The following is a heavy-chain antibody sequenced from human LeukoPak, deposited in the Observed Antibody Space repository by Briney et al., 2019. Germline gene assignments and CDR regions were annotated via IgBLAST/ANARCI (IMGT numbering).Heavy chain of an antibody. V-gene: IGHV1-2*02. J-gene: IGHJ4*02. CDR2: INPNSGGT. CDR1: GYTFTGYY. D-gene: IGHD1-26*01. Sequence: ASVKVSCKASGYTFTGYYMHWVRQAPGQGLEWMGWINPNSGGTNYAQKFQGRVTMTRDTSISTAYMELCRLRSDDTAVYYCARDSAIVGALFDYWGQGTLVTVSS. CDR3: ARDSAIVGALFDY.